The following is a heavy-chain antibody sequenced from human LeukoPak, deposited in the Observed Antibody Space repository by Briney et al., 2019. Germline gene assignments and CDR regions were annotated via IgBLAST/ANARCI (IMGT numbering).Heavy chain of an antibody. V-gene: IGHV4-59*01. Sequence: SETLSLTCTVSGGSISSYFWSWIRQPPGKGLQWIGYMYHSGSTYYNPSFKSRDTISIDTSKNQFSLKLTSVTAADTAVYYCARYTNREFDFWGQGTLVTVSS. CDR3: ARYTNREFDF. D-gene: IGHD2-2*02. CDR2: MYHSGST. J-gene: IGHJ4*02. CDR1: GGSISSYF.